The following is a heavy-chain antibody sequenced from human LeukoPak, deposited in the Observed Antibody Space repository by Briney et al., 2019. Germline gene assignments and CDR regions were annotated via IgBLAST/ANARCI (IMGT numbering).Heavy chain of an antibody. CDR3: ARVDPPGASGSYGPYYFDY. J-gene: IGHJ4*02. D-gene: IGHD5-18*01. Sequence: SETLSLTCTVSGGSISSSSYYWGWIRQPPGKGLEWIGSIYYSGSTYYNPSLKSRVTISVDTSKNQFSLKLSSVTAADTAVYYCARVDPPGASGSYGPYYFDYWGQGTLVTVSS. V-gene: IGHV4-39*07. CDR1: GGSISSSSYY. CDR2: IYYSGST.